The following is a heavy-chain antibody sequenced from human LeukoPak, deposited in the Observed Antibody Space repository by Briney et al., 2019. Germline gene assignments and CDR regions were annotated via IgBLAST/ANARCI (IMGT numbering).Heavy chain of an antibody. CDR2: IIPIFGTA. V-gene: IGHV1-69*13. J-gene: IGHJ4*02. D-gene: IGHD6-13*01. Sequence: SVKVSCKASGGTFSSYAISWVRQAPGQGLEWMGGIIPIFGTANYAQKFQDRVTITADESTSTAYMELSSLRSEDTAVYYCARDLSGSSWSVDYWGQGTLVTVSS. CDR3: ARDLSGSSWSVDY. CDR1: GGTFSSYA.